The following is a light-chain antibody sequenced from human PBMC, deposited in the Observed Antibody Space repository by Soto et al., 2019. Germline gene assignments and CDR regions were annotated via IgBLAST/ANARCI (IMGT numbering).Light chain of an antibody. Sequence: QSVLTQPASVSGSPGQSIAISCTGTSSDVGGFNYVSWYQQHPGKAPKFMIYDVSSRPSGVSDRFSGSKSGNTASLTISGLQAEDEADYYCSSYTTSSTYGFGTGTKVTVL. J-gene: IGLJ1*01. V-gene: IGLV2-14*03. CDR3: SSYTTSSTYG. CDR2: DVS. CDR1: SSDVGGFNY.